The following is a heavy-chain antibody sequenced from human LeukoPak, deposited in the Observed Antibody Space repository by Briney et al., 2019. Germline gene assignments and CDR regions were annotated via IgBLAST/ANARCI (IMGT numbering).Heavy chain of an antibody. V-gene: IGHV1-18*01. D-gene: IGHD4-23*01. CDR3: ATFGGNSVGRVFWFDP. CDR2: ISAYNGNT. J-gene: IGHJ5*02. CDR1: GYTFTSYG. Sequence: GASVKVSCKASGYTFTSYGISWVRQAPGQGLEWMGWISAYNGNTNYAQKLQGRVTMTEDTSTDTAYMELSSLRSEDTAVYYCATFGGNSVGRVFWFDPWGQGTLVTVSS.